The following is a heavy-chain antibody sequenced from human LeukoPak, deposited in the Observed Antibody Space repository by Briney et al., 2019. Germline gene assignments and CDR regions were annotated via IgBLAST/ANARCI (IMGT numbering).Heavy chain of an antibody. D-gene: IGHD6-19*01. CDR2: IHYTGSS. J-gene: IGHJ3*02. CDR1: GGSVNNYY. Sequence: SETLSLTCTVSGGSVNNYYWNWIRQSPGKGLEWIGYIHYTGSSNSNPSLKSRVTISVDTSKNQVSLKLRSVSIADTAVYYCARMEGEWLPNASDIWGHGTMVTVSS. CDR3: ARMEGEWLPNASDI. V-gene: IGHV4-59*02.